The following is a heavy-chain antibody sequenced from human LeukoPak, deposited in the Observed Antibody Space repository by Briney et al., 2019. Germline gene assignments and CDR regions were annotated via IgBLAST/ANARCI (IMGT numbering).Heavy chain of an antibody. CDR1: GFTFSSYS. CDR3: ARGRDLATIYDY. D-gene: IGHD5-12*01. V-gene: IGHV3-21*01. CDR2: ISSSSSYI. Sequence: GSLRLSCAASGFTFSSYSMNWVRQAPGKGLEWVSSISSSSSYIYYADSVKGRFTISRDNAKNSLYLQMNSLRAEDTAVYYCARGRDLATIYDYWGQGTLVTVSS. J-gene: IGHJ4*02.